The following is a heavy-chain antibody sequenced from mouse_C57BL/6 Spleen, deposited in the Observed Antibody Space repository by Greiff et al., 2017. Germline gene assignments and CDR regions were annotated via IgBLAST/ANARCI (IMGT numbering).Heavy chain of an antibody. V-gene: IGHV1-80*01. J-gene: IGHJ4*01. Sequence: QVQLKESGAELVKPGASVKISCKASGYAFSSYWMNWVKQRPGKGLEWIGQIYPGDGDTNYNGKFKGKATLTADKSSSTAYMQLSSLTSEDSAVYFCARIWDYAMDYWGQGTSVTVSS. CDR2: IYPGDGDT. CDR3: ARIWDYAMDY. CDR1: GYAFSSYW.